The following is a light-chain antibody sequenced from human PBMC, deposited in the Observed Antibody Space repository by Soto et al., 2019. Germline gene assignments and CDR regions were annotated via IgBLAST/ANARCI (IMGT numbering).Light chain of an antibody. CDR3: QQYSSYPRT. V-gene: IGKV1D-16*01. CDR1: QGISTF. J-gene: IGKJ5*01. CDR2: TAS. Sequence: DIQLTQSPSSLSAYVGDRVTISCRASQGISTFLAWYQQKPGKAPKSLIKTASTLQSGVPSRFSGSGSDTDFILTISSLQPEDFATYYCQQYSSYPRTFGQGTRLDLK.